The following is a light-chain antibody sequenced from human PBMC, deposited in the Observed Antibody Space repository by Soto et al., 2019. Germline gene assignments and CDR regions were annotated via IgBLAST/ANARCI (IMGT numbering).Light chain of an antibody. V-gene: IGLV2-23*01. J-gene: IGLJ3*02. CDR2: EGS. CDR3: CSYAGSSTWV. Sequence: ALTQPASVSGSPGQSITISCTGTSSDVGSYNLVSWYQQHPGKAPKLMIYEGSKRPSGVSNRFSGSKSGNTASLTISGLQAEDEADYYCCSYAGSSTWVFGGGTKVTVL. CDR1: SSDVGSYNL.